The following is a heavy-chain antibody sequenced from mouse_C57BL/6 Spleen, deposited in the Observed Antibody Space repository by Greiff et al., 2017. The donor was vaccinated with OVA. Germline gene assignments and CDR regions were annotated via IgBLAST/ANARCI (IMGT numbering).Heavy chain of an antibody. CDR2: IYPGDGDT. Sequence: QVHVKQSGAELVKPGASVKISCKASGYAFSSYWMNWVKQRPGKGLEWIGQIYPGDGDTNYNGKFKGKATLTADKSSSTAYMQLSSLTSEDSAVYFCARENQYYFDYWGQGTTLTVSS. J-gene: IGHJ2*01. CDR1: GYAFSSYW. V-gene: IGHV1-80*01. CDR3: ARENQYYFDY.